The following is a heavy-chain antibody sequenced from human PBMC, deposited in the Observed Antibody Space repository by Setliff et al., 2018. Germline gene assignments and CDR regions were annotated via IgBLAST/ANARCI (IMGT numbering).Heavy chain of an antibody. CDR1: GITFRNAW. CDR3: AKNGFGVVALGVNNWFDP. D-gene: IGHD3-10*01. J-gene: IGHJ5*02. CDR2: IKEDGSEK. V-gene: IGHV3-7*03. Sequence: GGSLRLSCVVSGITFRNAWMSWVRQAPGKGLEWVANIKEDGSEKYYVDSVKGRFTISRDNAKNSLYLQMNSLRVEDTAVYYCAKNGFGVVALGVNNWFDPWGQGTLVTVSS.